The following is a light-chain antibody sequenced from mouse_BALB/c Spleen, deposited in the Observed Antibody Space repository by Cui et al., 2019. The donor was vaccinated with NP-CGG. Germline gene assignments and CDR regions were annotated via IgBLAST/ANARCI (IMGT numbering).Light chain of an antibody. CDR2: GTN. CDR1: TGAVTTNNY. Sequence: QAVVTQASALTTSPGETVTLTCRSSTGAVTTNNYANWVQEKPDHLFTGLIGGTNNRAPGVPARFSGSLIGDKAVLIITGTQTEDEAIYFCALWYSNHWVFGGGTKLTVL. J-gene: IGLJ1*01. CDR3: ALWYSNHWV. V-gene: IGLV1*01.